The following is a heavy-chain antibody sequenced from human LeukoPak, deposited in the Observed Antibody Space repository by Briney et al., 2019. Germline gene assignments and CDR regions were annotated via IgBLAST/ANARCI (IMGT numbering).Heavy chain of an antibody. D-gene: IGHD5-12*01. Sequence: GGSLRLSCAASGFTFSSYAMSWVRQAPGKGLEWVSAISGSGGSTYYADSVKGRFTISRDNSKNTLYLQMNSLRAEDTAVYYCAKLGDSGCTYYCYYYYMDVWGKGTTVTVSS. CDR3: AKLGDSGCTYYCYYYYMDV. CDR2: ISGSGGST. J-gene: IGHJ6*03. V-gene: IGHV3-23*01. CDR1: GFTFSSYA.